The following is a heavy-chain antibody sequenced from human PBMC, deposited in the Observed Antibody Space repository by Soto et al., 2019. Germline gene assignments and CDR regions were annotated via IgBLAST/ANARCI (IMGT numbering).Heavy chain of an antibody. CDR2: IYPGASDT. J-gene: IGHJ6*02. CDR1: GYSLTSYW. CDR3: ARLASSSGWFGEGYYYYGMDV. Sequence: GESLKISGKGSGYSLTSYWIGGVRQIPGKGLEWMGIIYPGASDTRYSPSFQGQVTISADKSISTAYLQWSSLKASDTAMYYCARLASSSGWFGEGYYYYGMDVCGQGTTVTVSS. D-gene: IGHD6-19*01. V-gene: IGHV5-51*01.